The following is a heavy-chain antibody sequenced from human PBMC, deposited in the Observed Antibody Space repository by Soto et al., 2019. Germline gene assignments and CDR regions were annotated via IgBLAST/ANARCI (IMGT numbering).Heavy chain of an antibody. J-gene: IGHJ5*02. V-gene: IGHV4-34*10. CDR1: GGSFSGYY. D-gene: IGHD2-15*01. Sequence: SETLSLTCAVYGGSFSGYYWRWIRQPPGKGLEWIGEINHSGSTYYNPSLKSRVTMSVDTSKNQFYLKLSSVTAADTAVYYCARSPGPYCSGGSCYPNWFDPWGQGTLVTVSS. CDR3: ARSPGPYCSGGSCYPNWFDP. CDR2: INHSGST.